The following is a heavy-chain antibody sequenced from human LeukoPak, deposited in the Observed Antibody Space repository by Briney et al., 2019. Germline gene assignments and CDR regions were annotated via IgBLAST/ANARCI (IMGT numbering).Heavy chain of an antibody. CDR2: ISSSSSYI. CDR1: GFTFSSYS. Sequence: GGSLRLSCAASGFTFSSYSMNWVRQAPGKGLEWVSSISSSSSYIYYADSVKGRFTISRDNAKNSLYLQMNSLRAEDTAVYYCARDQSSSWYVAWFDPWGQGTLVTVSS. D-gene: IGHD6-13*01. CDR3: ARDQSSSWYVAWFDP. V-gene: IGHV3-21*01. J-gene: IGHJ5*02.